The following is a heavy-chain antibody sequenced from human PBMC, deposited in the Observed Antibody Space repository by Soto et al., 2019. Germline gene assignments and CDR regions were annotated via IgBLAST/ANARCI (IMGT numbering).Heavy chain of an antibody. D-gene: IGHD3-3*02. CDR1: GYTFTGYD. CDR3: ARDRIFGVVIWFHP. Sequence: QVQLVQSGAEVKKHGASVKVSCKASGYTFTGYDMHWVRQAPGQGLEWMGWINPNSGGTNYAQKFQGRGTMTRDTSISTAYMELSRLRSDDTAVYYCARDRIFGVVIWFHPWGQGTLVTVSS. V-gene: IGHV1-2*02. J-gene: IGHJ5*02. CDR2: INPNSGGT.